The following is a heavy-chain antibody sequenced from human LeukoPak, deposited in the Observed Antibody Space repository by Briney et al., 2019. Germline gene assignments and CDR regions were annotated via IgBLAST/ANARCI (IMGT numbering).Heavy chain of an antibody. CDR2: MNPNSGNT. J-gene: IGHJ4*02. CDR1: GYTFTSYD. V-gene: IGHV1-8*01. D-gene: IGHD3-3*01. Sequence: ASVKVSCKASGYTFTSYDINWVRQATGQGLEWMGWMNPNSGNTGYAQKFQGRVTMTRNTSISTAYMELSSLRSEDTAVYYCARVPITIFGVVTEERFDYWGQGTLVTVSS. CDR3: ARVPITIFGVVTEERFDY.